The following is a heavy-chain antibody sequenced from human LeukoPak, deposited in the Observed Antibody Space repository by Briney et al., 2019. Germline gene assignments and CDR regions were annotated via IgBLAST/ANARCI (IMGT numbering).Heavy chain of an antibody. D-gene: IGHD4-23*01. Sequence: GSLRLSCAASGFTFSSYAMSWVRQPPGKGLEWIGEINHSGSTNYNPSLKSRVTISVDTSKNQFSLKLSSVTAADTAVYYCARGVNSEGANWFDPWGQGTLVTVSS. CDR2: INHSGST. CDR3: ARGVNSEGANWFDP. CDR1: GFTFSSYA. V-gene: IGHV4-34*01. J-gene: IGHJ5*02.